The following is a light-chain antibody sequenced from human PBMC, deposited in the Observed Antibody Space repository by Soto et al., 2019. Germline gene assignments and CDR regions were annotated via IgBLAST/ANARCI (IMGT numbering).Light chain of an antibody. J-gene: IGLJ2*01. CDR2: QDN. CDR3: QAWDSSTAV. Sequence: SYELTQPPSVSVSPGQTASNTCSGDRLGDKYASWYQQKPGQSPILVISQDNKRPSGIPERFSGSNSGNTAALTISGTQAMDEADYYCQAWDSSTAVFGGGTKLTVL. CDR1: RLGDKY. V-gene: IGLV3-1*01.